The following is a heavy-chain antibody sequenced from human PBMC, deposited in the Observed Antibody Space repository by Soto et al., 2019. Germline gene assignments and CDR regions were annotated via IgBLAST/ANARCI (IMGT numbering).Heavy chain of an antibody. CDR3: ARGLLGYCSSTSCSFDY. V-gene: IGHV3-23*01. D-gene: IGHD2-2*01. J-gene: IGHJ4*02. Sequence: GGSLRLSCAASGFTFSSYAMSWFRQAPGKGLEWVSAISGSGGSTYYADSVKGRFTISRDNAKNSLYLQMNSLRDEDTAVYYCARGLLGYCSSTSCSFDYWGQGTLVTVSS. CDR2: ISGSGGST. CDR1: GFTFSSYA.